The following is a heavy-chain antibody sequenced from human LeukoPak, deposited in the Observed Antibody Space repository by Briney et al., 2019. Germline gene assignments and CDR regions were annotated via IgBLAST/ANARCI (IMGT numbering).Heavy chain of an antibody. Sequence: ASVKVSCKASGYTFTSYAIVWVRQAPGQGLEWMGWISTNNGKTNYAQNLQGRVTMTTDTSTSTAYMELRSLTSDDTAIYYCARQIVGATNWFDPWGQGTLVTVSS. D-gene: IGHD1-26*01. CDR1: GYTFTSYA. CDR3: ARQIVGATNWFDP. CDR2: ISTNNGKT. V-gene: IGHV1-18*01. J-gene: IGHJ5*02.